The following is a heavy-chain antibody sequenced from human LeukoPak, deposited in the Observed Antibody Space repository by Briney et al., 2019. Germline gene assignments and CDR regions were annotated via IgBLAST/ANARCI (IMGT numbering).Heavy chain of an antibody. D-gene: IGHD6-13*01. J-gene: IGHJ4*02. Sequence: ASVKVSCKASGYTFTSYDFNWVRQATGQRPEWMGWMSPNSGDTGYAQKFQDRVTMTRDTSTSTVYMELSSLRSEDTAVYYCARPSQQLVRYDFDYWGQGTLVTVSS. V-gene: IGHV1-8*01. CDR3: ARPSQQLVRYDFDY. CDR2: MSPNSGDT. CDR1: GYTFTSYD.